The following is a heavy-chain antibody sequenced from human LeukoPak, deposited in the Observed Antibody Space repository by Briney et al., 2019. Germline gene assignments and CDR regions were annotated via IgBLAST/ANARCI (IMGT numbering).Heavy chain of an antibody. J-gene: IGHJ2*01. CDR3: TREFCGSRAACAGGFYYDV. Sequence: GGSLRLSCAASGFTFSSYDFHWVRQVPGKGLEWVSAIGVTGDTYHADSVKGRFTISRENAANSLYLQMHSLRAGDTALYYCTREFCGSRAACAGGFYYDVWGRGTLVTVSS. CDR2: IGVTGDT. CDR1: GFTFSSYD. V-gene: IGHV3-13*01. D-gene: IGHD2-15*01.